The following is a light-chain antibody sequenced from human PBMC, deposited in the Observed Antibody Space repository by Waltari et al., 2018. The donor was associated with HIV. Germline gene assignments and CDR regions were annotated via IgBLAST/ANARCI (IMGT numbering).Light chain of an antibody. CDR2: GAS. CDR1: QRVTGDY. J-gene: IGKJ5*01. V-gene: IGKV3-20*01. CDR3: QQYATSQSIT. Sequence: IVLTQSPGTLSLSPGEGAALSCRASQRVTGDYLAWYQQKPGQPPRVLIFGASSRATGIPDRFTGSGSGTDFTLTISRLEPEDSAVYYCQQYATSQSITFGQGTRLEI.